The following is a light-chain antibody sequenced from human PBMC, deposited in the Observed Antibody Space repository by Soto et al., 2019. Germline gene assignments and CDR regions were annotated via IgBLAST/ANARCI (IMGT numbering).Light chain of an antibody. V-gene: IGLV1-40*01. CDR2: GND. CDR1: SSNLGADYD. Sequence: QSVLTQSPSVSGAPGQTVTISCTGSSSNLGADYDVHWYQHLPGALPKLIVFGNDNRPSGVPDRFFGSKSGTSASLVITGLQADDEGTYFCQSYDNSLGGSVIFGGGTKVTVL. J-gene: IGLJ2*01. CDR3: QSYDNSLGGSVI.